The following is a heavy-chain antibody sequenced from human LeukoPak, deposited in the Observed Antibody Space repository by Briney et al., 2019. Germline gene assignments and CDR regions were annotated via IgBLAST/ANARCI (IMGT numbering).Heavy chain of an antibody. Sequence: ASVKVSCKTSGYTFTTYDINWVRQAPGQGLEWMGRISAYNGYTNYGQKFQGRVTTTTDTSTNTAYMDLRSLRSDDTAVYYCARVGTGTRSFDSWGQGTLVTVSS. CDR3: ARVGTGTRSFDS. CDR1: GYTFTTYD. J-gene: IGHJ4*02. CDR2: ISAYNGYT. D-gene: IGHD1/OR15-1a*01. V-gene: IGHV1-18*01.